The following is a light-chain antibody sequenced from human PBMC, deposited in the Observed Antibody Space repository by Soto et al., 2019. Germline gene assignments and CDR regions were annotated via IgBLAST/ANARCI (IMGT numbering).Light chain of an antibody. CDR2: KAS. CDR1: QSISIW. CDR3: QQYSTYTPRT. V-gene: IGKV1-5*03. Sequence: DIQITQSPSTLSASVGDRVTVTCRASQSISIWLAWYQQKPGKAPKILIYKASSLESGVPSRFSGSGSGTEFTLTISSLQPDDFATYYCQQYSTYTPRTFGQGTKVDIK. J-gene: IGKJ1*01.